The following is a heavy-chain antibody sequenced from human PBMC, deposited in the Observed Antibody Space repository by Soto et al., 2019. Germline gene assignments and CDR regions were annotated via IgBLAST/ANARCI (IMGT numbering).Heavy chain of an antibody. J-gene: IGHJ4*02. D-gene: IGHD5-12*01. CDR1: GYTFTNYA. V-gene: IGHV1-18*01. Sequence: ASVKVSCKASGYTFTNYAMHWVRQAPGQRLEWMGWISAYNGNTKYAQKLQGRVTMTTDTSTSTAYMELRSLRSDDTAVYYCARADRWLQFSDYWGQGTLVTVSS. CDR2: ISAYNGNT. CDR3: ARADRWLQFSDY.